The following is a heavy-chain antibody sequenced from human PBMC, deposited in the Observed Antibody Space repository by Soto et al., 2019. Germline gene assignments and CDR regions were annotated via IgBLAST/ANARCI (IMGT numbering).Heavy chain of an antibody. V-gene: IGHV1-8*01. CDR2: MNAKSGDT. D-gene: IGHD3-16*01. J-gene: IGHJ6*02. CDR1: RYTFSDFY. CDR3: ARGNPFNYAGFDV. Sequence: AAVEVSCEASRYTFSDFYINWLRQAAGQGPEWMGWMNAKSGDTFSAQRLQGKVNMTWDTSLSTAYMEVGSLTSDDAAIYYCARGNPFNYAGFDVWGQGTTVTVSS.